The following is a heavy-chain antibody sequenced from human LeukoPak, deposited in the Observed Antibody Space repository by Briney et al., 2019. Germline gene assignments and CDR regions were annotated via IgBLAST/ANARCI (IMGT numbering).Heavy chain of an antibody. D-gene: IGHD3-9*01. CDR2: SYHSGST. V-gene: IGHV4-31*03. CDR1: GGSISSGGYY. CDR3: ARGAILTGLDY. J-gene: IGHJ4*02. Sequence: PSQTLSLTCTVSGGSISSGGYYWSWIRQHPGKGLEWIGYSYHSGSTYYNPSLKSRVTISVETSKNQFSLKLSSVTAADTAVYYCARGAILTGLDYWGQGTLVTVSS.